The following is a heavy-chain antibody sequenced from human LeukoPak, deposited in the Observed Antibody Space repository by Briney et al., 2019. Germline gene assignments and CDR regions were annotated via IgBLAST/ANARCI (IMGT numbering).Heavy chain of an antibody. CDR1: GYTFTGYY. CDR2: INPNSGGT. J-gene: IGHJ4*02. V-gene: IGHV1-2*02. Sequence: ASVKVSCKASGYTFTGYYMHWVRQAPGQGLEWMGWINPNSGGTNYAQEFQGRVTMTRDTSISTAYMELSRLRSDDTAVYYCARIGESGDFDYWGQGTLVTVSS. CDR3: ARIGESGDFDY. D-gene: IGHD1-26*01.